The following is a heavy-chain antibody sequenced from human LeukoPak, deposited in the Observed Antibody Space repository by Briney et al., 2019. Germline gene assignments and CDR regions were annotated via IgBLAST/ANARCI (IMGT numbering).Heavy chain of an antibody. D-gene: IGHD5-12*01. Sequence: ASVKVSCKASGYTFTSYGISWVRQAPGQGLEWMGWISAYNGNTNYAQKFQGRVTMTRDTSISTAYMELSRLRSDDTAVYYCARGLSGYSGYDFDYWGQGTLVTVSS. V-gene: IGHV1-18*01. J-gene: IGHJ4*02. CDR2: ISAYNGNT. CDR1: GYTFTSYG. CDR3: ARGLSGYSGYDFDY.